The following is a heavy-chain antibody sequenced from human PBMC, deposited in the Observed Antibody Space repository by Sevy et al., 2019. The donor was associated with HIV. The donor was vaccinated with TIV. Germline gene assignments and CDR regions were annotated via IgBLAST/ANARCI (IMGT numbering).Heavy chain of an antibody. CDR3: ARRRYSSGWENFDY. Sequence: GGSLRLSCAASGFTFSSYAMHWVRQAPGKGLEWVAVISYDGINKYYADSVKGRFTISRDNSKNTLYLQMNSLRAEDTAVYYCARRRYSSGWENFDYWGQGTLVTVSS. V-gene: IGHV3-30-3*01. J-gene: IGHJ4*02. D-gene: IGHD6-19*01. CDR1: GFTFSSYA. CDR2: ISYDGINK.